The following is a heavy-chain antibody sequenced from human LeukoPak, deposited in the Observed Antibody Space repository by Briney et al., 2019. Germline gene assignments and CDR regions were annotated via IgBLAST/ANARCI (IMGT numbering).Heavy chain of an antibody. Sequence: PGGSLRLSCAASGFIFRNYAMTGVRQAPGKGLEWVSAVSGVGGSTYYADSVKGRFTIPRDNSKSTLYLQMNSLSAEDTAVYYCAKRTVGEGPPFDYWGQGTLVTVSS. V-gene: IGHV3-23*01. CDR1: GFIFRNYA. D-gene: IGHD3-16*01. CDR2: VSGVGGST. CDR3: AKRTVGEGPPFDY. J-gene: IGHJ4*02.